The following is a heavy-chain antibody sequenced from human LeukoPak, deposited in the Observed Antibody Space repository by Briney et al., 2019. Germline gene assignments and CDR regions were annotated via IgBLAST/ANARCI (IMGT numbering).Heavy chain of an antibody. D-gene: IGHD3-22*01. CDR1: GYTLTELS. CDR3: ATDPQWLFFRGFDP. Sequence: GASVKVSCKVSGYTLTELSMHWVRQAPGKGLEWMGGFDPEDGETIYAQKFQGRVTMTEDTSTDTAYMELSSLRSEDTAVYYCATDPQWLFFRGFDPWGQGTLVTVSS. V-gene: IGHV1-24*01. J-gene: IGHJ5*02. CDR2: FDPEDGET.